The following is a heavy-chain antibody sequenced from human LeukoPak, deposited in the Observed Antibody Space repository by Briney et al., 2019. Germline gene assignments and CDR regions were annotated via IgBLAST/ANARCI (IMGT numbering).Heavy chain of an antibody. J-gene: IGHJ4*02. CDR1: GGSISTYY. D-gene: IGHD3-16*01. Sequence: PSETLSLTCTVSGGSISTYYWSWIRQPPGKGLEWIGYIYYSGSTNYNPSLKSRVTISLDTSKKQFSVKLGSVTAADTAVYYCARGNPFGGVILFDSWGQGALVTVSS. V-gene: IGHV4-59*08. CDR3: ARGNPFGGVILFDS. CDR2: IYYSGST.